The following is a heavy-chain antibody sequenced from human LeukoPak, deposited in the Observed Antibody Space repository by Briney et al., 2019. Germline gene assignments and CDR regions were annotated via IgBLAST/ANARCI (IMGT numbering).Heavy chain of an antibody. J-gene: IGHJ4*02. V-gene: IGHV4-39*07. D-gene: IGHD1-26*01. Sequence: PSETLSLTCTVSGGSISSSSYYWGWIRQPPGKGLEWIGSISYSGSTYYNPSLKSRVTISVDTSKNQFSLKLSSVTAADTAVYYCARDSGSYQATDLDYWGQGTLVTVSS. CDR3: ARDSGSYQATDLDY. CDR2: ISYSGST. CDR1: GGSISSSSYY.